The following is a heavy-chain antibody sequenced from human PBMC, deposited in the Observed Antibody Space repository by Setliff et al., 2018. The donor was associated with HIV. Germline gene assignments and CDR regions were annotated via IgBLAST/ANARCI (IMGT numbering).Heavy chain of an antibody. J-gene: IGHJ4*02. D-gene: IGHD3-3*01. V-gene: IGHV4-61*09. CDR1: GVSISSGSYY. CDR2: IYTSGST. Sequence: SETLSLTCTVSGVSISSGSYYWSWIRQPAGKGLEWIGHIYTSGSTNYNPSLKSRVTILVDTSKNHFSLKLRSVTAADTAVYYCATGIDNFWSGYVNWGQGTLVTVSS. CDR3: ATGIDNFWSGYVN.